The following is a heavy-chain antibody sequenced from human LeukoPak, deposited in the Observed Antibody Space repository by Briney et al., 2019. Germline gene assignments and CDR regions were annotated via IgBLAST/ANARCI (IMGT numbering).Heavy chain of an antibody. CDR2: TYPSGGT. J-gene: IGHJ4*02. CDR1: GGSISSYY. D-gene: IGHD5-12*01. V-gene: IGHV4-4*07. CDR3: ARGPGGATAQSFDY. Sequence: PSETLSLTCTLSGGSISSYYWSWIRQPAGKGLELIGRTYPSGGTDYNPSLKSRVPMSIDTSKNQFSLKLSSVTAADTAMYYCARGPGGATAQSFDYWGQGTLVTVSS.